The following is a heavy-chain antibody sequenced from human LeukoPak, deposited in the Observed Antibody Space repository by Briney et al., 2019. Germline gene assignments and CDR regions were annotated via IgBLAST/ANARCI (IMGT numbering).Heavy chain of an antibody. CDR2: IIPIFGTA. Sequence: SVKVSCKASGYTFASYDINWVRQAPGQGLEWMGGIIPIFGTANYAQKFQGRVTITADESTSTAYMELSSLRSEDTAVYYCARVYDSSGYYYRGAFDIWGQGTMVTVSS. D-gene: IGHD3-22*01. V-gene: IGHV1-69*13. CDR1: GYTFASYD. J-gene: IGHJ3*02. CDR3: ARVYDSSGYYYRGAFDI.